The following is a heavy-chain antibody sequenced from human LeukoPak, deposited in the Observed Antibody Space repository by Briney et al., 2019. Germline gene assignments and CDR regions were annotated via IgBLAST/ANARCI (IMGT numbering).Heavy chain of an antibody. D-gene: IGHD2-2*01. CDR2: IYYSGST. CDR3: ARVGARYCSSTSCSPDAFDI. Sequence: SETLSLTCTVSGGSISSYYWSWIRQPPGKGLEWIGYIYYSGSTNYNPSLKSRVTISVDTSKNQFSLKLSSVTAADTAVYYCARVGARYCSSTSCSPDAFDIWGQGTLVTVSS. CDR1: GGSISSYY. J-gene: IGHJ3*02. V-gene: IGHV4-59*01.